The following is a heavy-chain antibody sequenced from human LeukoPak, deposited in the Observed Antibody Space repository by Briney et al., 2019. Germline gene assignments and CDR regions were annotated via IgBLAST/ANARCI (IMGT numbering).Heavy chain of an antibody. CDR3: AKASQDSSGWETRLIYQHYYGMDV. J-gene: IGHJ6*02. CDR1: GFTFSSYA. CDR2: ISGSGGST. D-gene: IGHD6-19*01. V-gene: IGHV3-23*01. Sequence: GGSLRLSCAASGFTFSSYAMSWVRQAPGKGLEWVSGISGSGGSTYYADPVKGRFTISRDNSKNTLYLQMNSLRAEDTAVYYCAKASQDSSGWETRLIYQHYYGMDVWGQGTTVTVSS.